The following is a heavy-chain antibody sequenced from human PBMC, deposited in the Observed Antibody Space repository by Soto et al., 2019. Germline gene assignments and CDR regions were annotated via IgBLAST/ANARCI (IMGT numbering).Heavy chain of an antibody. D-gene: IGHD3-10*01. CDR1: GDSVTSVSDY. J-gene: IGHJ6*02. CDR3: ARGLGFGYYCYHMDH. V-gene: IGHV4-61*01. CDR2: IYYSGRA. Sequence: PSETLSLTCTVSGDSVTSVSDYWSWIRQPPGKGLEWIGYIYYSGRADYNPSLGSRLTISIDTSKNQFSLKLTSVTAADTAVYYCARGLGFGYYCYHMDHWGQGTTVTVSS.